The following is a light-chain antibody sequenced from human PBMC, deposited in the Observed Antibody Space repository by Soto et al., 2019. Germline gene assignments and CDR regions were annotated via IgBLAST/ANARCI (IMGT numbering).Light chain of an antibody. CDR3: QQYGSSPQT. J-gene: IGKJ1*01. CDR1: QSVSSSY. V-gene: IGKV3-20*01. Sequence: DIVLTQSPGTLSFSPGERATLSCMASQSVSSSYLAWYQQKPGQAPRLLIYGASSRATGIPDRFSGSGSGTDFTLTISRLEPEDFAVYYCQQYGSSPQTFGQGTRVDI. CDR2: GAS.